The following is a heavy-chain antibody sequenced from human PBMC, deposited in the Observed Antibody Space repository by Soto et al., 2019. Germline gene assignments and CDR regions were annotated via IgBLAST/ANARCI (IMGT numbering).Heavy chain of an antibody. V-gene: IGHV1-46*01. CDR1: GYTFTSYY. CDR3: ARDWRAAAGMDY. D-gene: IGHD6-13*01. Sequence: GASVKVSCKASGYTFTSYYMHWVRQAPGQGLEWMGIINPSGGSTSYAQKFQGRVTMTRDTSTSTVYMELSSLRSEETAVYYCARDWRAAAGMDYWGQGTLVTVSS. J-gene: IGHJ4*02. CDR2: INPSGGST.